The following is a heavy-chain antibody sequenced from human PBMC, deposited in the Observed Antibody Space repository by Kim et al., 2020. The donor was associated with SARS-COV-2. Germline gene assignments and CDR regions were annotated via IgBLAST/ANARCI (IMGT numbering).Heavy chain of an antibody. CDR3: VRPSLYVDSGTYYTNGYFDF. V-gene: IGHV5-51*01. CDR2: IYPGDSDT. Sequence: GESLKISCKAFGYSFTSHWIGWVRQRPGEGLELMGIIYPGDSDTRYSPSFQGQVTMSVDKSFNMAYLQWSSLKASDSAIYYCVRPSLYVDSGTYYTNGYFDFGGQGTQVTVSS. CDR1: GYSFTSHW. J-gene: IGHJ4*02. D-gene: IGHD3-10*01.